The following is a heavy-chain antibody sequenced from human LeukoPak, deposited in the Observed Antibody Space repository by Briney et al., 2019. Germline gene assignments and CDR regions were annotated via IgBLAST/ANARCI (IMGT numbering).Heavy chain of an antibody. CDR2: IIPIFGTA. Sequence: ASVKVSCKASGGTFSSYAISWVRQAPGQGLEWMGGIIPIFGTANYARKFQGRVTITADESTSTAYMELSSLRSEDTAVYYCASIVVVPAENYYMDVWGKGTTVTVSS. CDR1: GGTFSSYA. D-gene: IGHD2-2*01. V-gene: IGHV1-69*13. CDR3: ASIVVVPAENYYMDV. J-gene: IGHJ6*03.